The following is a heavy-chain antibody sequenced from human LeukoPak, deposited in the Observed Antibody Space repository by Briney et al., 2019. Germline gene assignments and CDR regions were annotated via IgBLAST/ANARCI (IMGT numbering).Heavy chain of an antibody. V-gene: IGHV4-34*01. CDR2: INHSGST. J-gene: IGHJ2*01. Sequence: SETLSLTCAVYGGSFSGYYWSWIRQPPGKGLEWIGEINHSGSTNYNPSLKSRVTISVDTSKNQFSLKLSSVTAADTAVYYCAREKSTPISMVRGLIRGGSFDLWGRGTLVTVSS. CDR1: GGSFSGYY. D-gene: IGHD3-10*01. CDR3: AREKSTPISMVRGLIRGGSFDL.